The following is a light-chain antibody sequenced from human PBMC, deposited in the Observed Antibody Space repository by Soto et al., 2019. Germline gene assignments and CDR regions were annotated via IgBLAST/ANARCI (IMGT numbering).Light chain of an antibody. V-gene: IGKV1-5*03. CDR2: GAS. CDR3: QHYNSYPWT. J-gene: IGKJ1*01. CDR1: QNIDGW. Sequence: DIQMTQSPSTLSASVGDRVTITCRASQNIDGWLAWYQQKPGKAPNLLIYGASSLESGVPSRFSGSGSGTEFTLTISSLRPDDFATYYCQHYNSYPWTFGQGTKVEIK.